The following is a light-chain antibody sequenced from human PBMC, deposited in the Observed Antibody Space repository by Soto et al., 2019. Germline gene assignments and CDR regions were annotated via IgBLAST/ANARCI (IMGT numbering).Light chain of an antibody. CDR1: QSVSSSY. CDR3: QQYQSLT. CDR2: GAS. J-gene: IGKJ4*01. V-gene: IGKV3-20*01. Sequence: IVLTQSPAILALSPGDRAALSCRASQSVSSSYLALYQHKRVQGPRLLIHGASSRVTGIPDRFSGSGSGTDFTLTITRLEAEDFAVYYCQQYQSLTFGGGTKVDIK.